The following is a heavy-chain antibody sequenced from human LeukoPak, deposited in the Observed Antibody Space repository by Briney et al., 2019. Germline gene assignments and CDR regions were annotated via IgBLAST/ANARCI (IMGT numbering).Heavy chain of an antibody. Sequence: GGSLRLSCTASGFIFSNHGMNWVRQAPGKGLEWISYISSTSADIYYVDSVKGRFTISRDNAKNSLYLQMNSLGAEDTAVYYCARALQFYYYMDVWGKGTTVTVSS. J-gene: IGHJ6*03. D-gene: IGHD4-11*01. V-gene: IGHV3-21*05. CDR2: ISSTSADI. CDR3: ARALQFYYYMDV. CDR1: GFIFSNHG.